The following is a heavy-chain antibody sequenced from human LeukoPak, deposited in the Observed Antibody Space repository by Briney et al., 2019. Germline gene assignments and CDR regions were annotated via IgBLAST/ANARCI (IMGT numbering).Heavy chain of an antibody. CDR3: AGSGGGYSSGWYPIDY. CDR2: IIPMFGTA. V-gene: IGHV1-69*01. J-gene: IGHJ4*02. Sequence: SVKVSCKASGRTFSRYAISWVRQAPGKGLEWMGGIIPMFGTANHAQKFQGRVTITADESTSTAYMELSSLRSEDTAVYYCAGSGGGYSSGWYPIDYWGQGTLVTVSS. D-gene: IGHD6-19*01. CDR1: GRTFSRYA.